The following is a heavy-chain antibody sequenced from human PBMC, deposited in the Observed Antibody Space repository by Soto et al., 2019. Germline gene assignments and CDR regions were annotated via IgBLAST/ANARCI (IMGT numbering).Heavy chain of an antibody. V-gene: IGHV3-23*01. CDR1: GFTFSSYA. CDR2: ISGSGGST. D-gene: IGHD2-8*01. J-gene: IGHJ6*02. Sequence: PXGSLRLSCAASGFTFSSYAMSWVRQAPGRGLDWVSAISGSGGSTYYADSVKGRFTISRDNSKNTLYLQMNSLRAEDTAVYYCAKGGIVLMVYSGSGSSSGMDVWGQGTTVTVSS. CDR3: AKGGIVLMVYSGSGSSSGMDV.